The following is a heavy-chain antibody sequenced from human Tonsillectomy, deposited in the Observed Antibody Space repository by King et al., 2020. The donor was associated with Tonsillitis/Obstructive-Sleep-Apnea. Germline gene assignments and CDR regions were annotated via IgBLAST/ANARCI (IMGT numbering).Heavy chain of an antibody. J-gene: IGHJ6*02. CDR3: ARDEGTRGGYYYYGMDV. V-gene: IGHV4-59*01. Sequence: VQLQQSGPGLVKPSETLSLTCTVSGGSISSYYWSWIRQPPGKGLEWIGYIYYSGSTNYNPSLKSRVTISVDTSKNQFSLKLSSVTASDTAVHYCARDEGTRGGYYYYGMDVWGQGPTVTVSS. CDR2: IYYSGST. CDR1: GGSISSYY. D-gene: IGHD1-1*01.